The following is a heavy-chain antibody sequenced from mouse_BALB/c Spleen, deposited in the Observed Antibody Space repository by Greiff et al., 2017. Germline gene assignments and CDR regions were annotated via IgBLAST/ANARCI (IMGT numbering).Heavy chain of an antibody. J-gene: IGHJ1*01. V-gene: IGHV7-3*02. CDR3: ARDINYYGSSYWYFDV. CDR2: IRNKANGYTT. D-gene: IGHD1-1*01. Sequence: EVQGVESGGGLVQPGGSLRLSCATSGFTFTDYYMSWVRQPPGKALEWLGFIRNKANGYTTEYSASVKGRFTISRDNSQSILYLQMNTLRAEDSATYYCARDINYYGSSYWYFDVWGAGTTVTVSS. CDR1: GFTFTDYY.